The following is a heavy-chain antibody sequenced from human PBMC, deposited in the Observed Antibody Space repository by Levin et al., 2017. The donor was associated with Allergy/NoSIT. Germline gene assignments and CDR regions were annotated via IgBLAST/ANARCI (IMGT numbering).Heavy chain of an antibody. V-gene: IGHV3-11*01. CDR3: AREAYYYDTPTYYTPNDY. Sequence: GGSLRLSCAASGFTFSDYYMSWIRQAPGKGLEWVSYISGSGTSIYYADSVRGRFTISRDNAKNSLFLQVNSLRAEDTAVYYCAREAYYYDTPTYYTPNDYWGQGTLVTVSS. CDR1: GFTFSDYY. J-gene: IGHJ4*02. CDR2: ISGSGTSI. D-gene: IGHD3-22*01.